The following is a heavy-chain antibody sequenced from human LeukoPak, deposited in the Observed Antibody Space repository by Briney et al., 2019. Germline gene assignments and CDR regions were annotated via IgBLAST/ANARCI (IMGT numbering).Heavy chain of an antibody. CDR2: IRSKAYGGTT. D-gene: IGHD3-10*01. V-gene: IGHV3-49*04. J-gene: IGHJ6*03. CDR3: TRVRMVRGVIIRYYYYMDV. CDR1: GFTFGDYA. Sequence: GGSLRLSCTASGFTFGDYAMSWVRRAPGKGLEWVGFIRSKAYGGTTEYAASVKGRFTISRDDSKSIAYLQMNSLKTEDTAVYYCTRVRMVRGVIIRYYYYMDVWGKGTTVTISS.